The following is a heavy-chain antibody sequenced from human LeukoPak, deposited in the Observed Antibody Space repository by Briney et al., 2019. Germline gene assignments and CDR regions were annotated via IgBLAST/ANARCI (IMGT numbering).Heavy chain of an antibody. D-gene: IGHD3-3*01. CDR3: ARLTRAAGDAFDI. J-gene: IGHJ3*02. V-gene: IGHV5-51*01. Sequence: GESLKISCKGSGYSFTSYWIDWVRQMPGKGLEGMGIIYPGDSDTRYSPSFQGQVTISADKSISTAYLQWSSLKASGTAMYYCARLTRAAGDAFDIWGQGTMVTVSS. CDR1: GYSFTSYW. CDR2: IYPGDSDT.